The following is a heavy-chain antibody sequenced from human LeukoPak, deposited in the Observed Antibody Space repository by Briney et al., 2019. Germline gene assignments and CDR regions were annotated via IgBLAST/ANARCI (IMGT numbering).Heavy chain of an antibody. J-gene: IGHJ4*01. CDR2: IYHSGSP. D-gene: IGHD1-1*01. CDR3: ARVNINNWHSCDY. CDR1: GGSISSNNW. V-gene: IGHV4-4*02. Sequence: SSATLSLTCAVSGGSISSNNWWGWVRQPPGKGLEWIGEIYHSGSPNYNPSLKSRVTISVDKSRNHFSLNLSSVTAADTAVYYCARVNINNWHSCDYWGXGTXVTVSS.